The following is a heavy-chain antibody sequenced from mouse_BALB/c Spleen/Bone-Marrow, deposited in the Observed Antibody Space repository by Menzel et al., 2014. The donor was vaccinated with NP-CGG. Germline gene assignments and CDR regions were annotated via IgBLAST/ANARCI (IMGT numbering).Heavy chain of an antibody. Sequence: VQLQQSGAELVRPGASVKLSCKASGYTFTSYWINWVKQRPGQGLEWIGNIYPSDSYTNYNQKFKDKATLTVDKSSSTAYMQLGSPTSEDSAVYYCTRSGTLGAMDYWGQGTSVTVSS. CDR2: IYPSDSYT. J-gene: IGHJ4*01. CDR1: GYTFTSYW. V-gene: IGHV1-69*02. D-gene: IGHD4-1*01. CDR3: TRSGTLGAMDY.